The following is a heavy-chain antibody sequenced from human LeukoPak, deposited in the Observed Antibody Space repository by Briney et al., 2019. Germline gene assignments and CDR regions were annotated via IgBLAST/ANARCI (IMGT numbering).Heavy chain of an antibody. CDR2: IIPIFGTA. CDR1: GGTFSSYA. V-gene: IGHV1-69*13. D-gene: IGHD3-9*01. Sequence: ASVKVSCKASGGTFSSYAISWVRQAPGQGLEWMGGIIPIFGTANYAQKFQGRVTITADESTSTAYMELSSLRSEDTAVYYCARDSDYDILTGDKGGFDYWGQGTLVTVSS. J-gene: IGHJ4*02. CDR3: ARDSDYDILTGDKGGFDY.